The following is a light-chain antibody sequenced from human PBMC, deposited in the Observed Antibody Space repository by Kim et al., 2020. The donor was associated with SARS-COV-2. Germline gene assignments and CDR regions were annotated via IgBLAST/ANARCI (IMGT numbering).Light chain of an antibody. J-gene: IGLJ3*02. CDR3: AAWDDSLRGRV. V-gene: IGLV1-47*02. CDR2: TDD. Sequence: GQRVTISCSGNKFNIGDNSVYWYQQFPGTAPKLLIHTDDQRPPGVPDRFSGSKSGTSASLAISGLRSEDEADYYCAAWDDSLRGRVFGGGTKLTVL. CDR1: KFNIGDNS.